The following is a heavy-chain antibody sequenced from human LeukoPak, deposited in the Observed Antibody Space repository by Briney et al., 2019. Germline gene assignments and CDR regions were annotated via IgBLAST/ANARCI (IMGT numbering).Heavy chain of an antibody. CDR1: GGSISSSNW. V-gene: IGHV4-4*02. CDR2: IYHSGST. D-gene: IGHD6-13*01. Sequence: SGTLSLTCAVSGGSISSSNWWSWDRPPPGKGLEWIGEIYHSGSTNYNPSLKSRVTISVDKSKNQFSLKLSSVTAADTAVYYCARIGGGIAAAGTGYFDLWGRGTLVTVSS. CDR3: ARIGGGIAAAGTGYFDL. J-gene: IGHJ2*01.